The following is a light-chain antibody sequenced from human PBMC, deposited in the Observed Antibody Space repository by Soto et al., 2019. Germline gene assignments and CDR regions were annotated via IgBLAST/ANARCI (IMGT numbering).Light chain of an antibody. CDR2: GAS. CDR1: QSVTSND. J-gene: IGKJ1*01. CDR3: QQYGSSPRT. V-gene: IGKV3-20*01. Sequence: EVVLTQSPGILSLSPGEGVTLSCRASQSVTSNDLAWYQQKPGKAPRLLIYGASSRATGIPDRFSGSGSGTDFTLTISRLEPEDFAVYYCQQYGSSPRTFGQGTKVDIK.